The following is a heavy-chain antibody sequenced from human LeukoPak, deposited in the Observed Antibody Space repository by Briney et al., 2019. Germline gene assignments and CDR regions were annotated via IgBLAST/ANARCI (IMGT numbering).Heavy chain of an antibody. D-gene: IGHD3-10*01. J-gene: IGHJ4*02. Sequence: SETLSLTCTVSGGSISSTSYYWGWIRQPPGKGLEWIGSIYYSGSTHYNPSLKSRVTMSVDTSKTQFALKLSSVTAADTAVYYCAKDMDVGDYGSGDYFDYCGQGTLVTVSS. CDR1: GGSISSTSYY. CDR3: AKDMDVGDYGSGDYFDY. V-gene: IGHV4-39*02. CDR2: IYYSGST.